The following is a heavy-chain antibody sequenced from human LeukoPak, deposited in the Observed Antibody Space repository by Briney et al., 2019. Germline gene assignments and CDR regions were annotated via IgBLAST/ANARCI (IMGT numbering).Heavy chain of an antibody. CDR3: ARRRYFDWYWFDP. CDR2: IYYSGST. CDR1: GGSISSSSYY. J-gene: IGHJ5*02. V-gene: IGHV4-39*07. D-gene: IGHD3-9*01. Sequence: SETLSLTCTVSGGSISSSSYYWGWIRQHPGKGLEWIGSIYYSGSTYYNPSLKSRVTISVDTSKNQFSLKLSSVTAADTAVYYCARRRYFDWYWFDPWGQGTLVTVSS.